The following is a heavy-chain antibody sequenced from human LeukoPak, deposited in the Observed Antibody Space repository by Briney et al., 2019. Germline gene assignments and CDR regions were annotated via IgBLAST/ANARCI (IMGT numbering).Heavy chain of an antibody. CDR3: ARASVWGGYYGMDV. CDR2: INPNRGGT. D-gene: IGHD3-16*01. CDR1: GYTFTGYH. V-gene: IGHV1-2*04. Sequence: ASVKVSCKASGYTFTGYHMHWVRQARGQGVEWMGLINPNRGGTNYAQKFQGWVTMTRDTSISTAYMELSRLRSDDTAVYYCARASVWGGYYGMDVWGKGTTVTVSS. J-gene: IGHJ6*04.